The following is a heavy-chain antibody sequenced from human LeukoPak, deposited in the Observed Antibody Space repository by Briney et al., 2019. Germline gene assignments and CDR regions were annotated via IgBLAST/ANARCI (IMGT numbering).Heavy chain of an antibody. J-gene: IGHJ4*02. V-gene: IGHV4-39*07. CDR1: GGSISSSSYY. D-gene: IGHD3-22*01. CDR2: IYYSGST. Sequence: SETLSLTCTVSGGSISSSSYYWGWIRQPPGKGLEWIGSIYYSGSTNYNPSLKSRVTISVDTSKNQFSLKLSSVTAADTAVYYCARLRRDSSGYYIDYWGQGTLVTVSS. CDR3: ARLRRDSSGYYIDY.